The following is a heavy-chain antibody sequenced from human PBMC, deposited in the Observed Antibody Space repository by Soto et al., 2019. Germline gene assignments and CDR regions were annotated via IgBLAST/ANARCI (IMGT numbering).Heavy chain of an antibody. CDR3: ARAPGGNSEVYNWFDP. Sequence: SETLSLTCTVSGGSISSYYWSWIRQPPGKGLEWIGYIYYSGSTNYNPSLKSRVTISVDTSKNQFSLKLSSVTAADTAVYYCARAPGGNSEVYNWFDPWGQGTLVTVSS. J-gene: IGHJ5*02. D-gene: IGHD2-21*02. CDR2: IYYSGST. V-gene: IGHV4-59*01. CDR1: GGSISSYY.